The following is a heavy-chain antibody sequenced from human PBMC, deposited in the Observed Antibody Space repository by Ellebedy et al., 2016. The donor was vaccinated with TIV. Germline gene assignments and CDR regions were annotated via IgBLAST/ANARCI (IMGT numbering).Heavy chain of an antibody. Sequence: GESLKISCAASGFSFSDYGMHWVRQAPGEGLEWVAFIWYDGTNEYYEESVKGRFTISRDDAKNSLFLQMNSLRAEDTAGYYCARSGEHDTWGQGTLVTVSS. CDR3: ARSGEHDT. J-gene: IGHJ5*02. CDR1: GFSFSDYG. V-gene: IGHV3-33*01. CDR2: IWYDGTNE. D-gene: IGHD1-26*01.